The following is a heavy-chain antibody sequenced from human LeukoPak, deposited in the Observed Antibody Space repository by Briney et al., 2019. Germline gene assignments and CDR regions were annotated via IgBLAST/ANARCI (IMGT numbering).Heavy chain of an antibody. CDR3: ARVVGKYSSSWYY. V-gene: IGHV4-34*01. Sequence: SETLSLTCIVSGGSISSYYWSWIRQPPGKGLEWIGEINHSGSTNYNPSLKGRVTISVDTSKNQFSLKLRSVTAADTAVYYCARVVGKYSSSWYYWGQGTLVTVSS. CDR1: GGSISSYY. J-gene: IGHJ4*02. CDR2: INHSGST. D-gene: IGHD6-13*01.